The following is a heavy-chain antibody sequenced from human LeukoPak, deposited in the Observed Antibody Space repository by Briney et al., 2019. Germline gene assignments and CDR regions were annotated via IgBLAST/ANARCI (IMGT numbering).Heavy chain of an antibody. V-gene: IGHV3-23*01. CDR1: GFTFRSYA. CDR3: AKAGRWFGGNDYYYYYMDV. CDR2: ISGSGGST. Sequence: GGSLRLSCAASGFTFRSYATSWVRQAPGKGLEWVSGISGSGGSTYYADSVKGRFTISRDNSKNTLYLQMNSLRAEDTAVYYCAKAGRWFGGNDYYYYYMDVWGKGTTVTVSS. D-gene: IGHD3-10*01. J-gene: IGHJ6*03.